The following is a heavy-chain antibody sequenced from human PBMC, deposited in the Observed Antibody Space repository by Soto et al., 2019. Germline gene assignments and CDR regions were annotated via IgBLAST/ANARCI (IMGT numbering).Heavy chain of an antibody. V-gene: IGHV3-74*01. CDR2: INSDGSST. D-gene: IGHD6-19*01. Sequence: GSLRLSCAASGFTFSSYWMHWVRQAPGKGLVWVSRINSDGSSTSYADSVKGRFTISRDNAKNTLYLQVNSLRAEDTAVYYCARDNRSGWYPYYYYGMDVWGQGTTVTVSS. CDR1: GFTFSSYW. J-gene: IGHJ6*02. CDR3: ARDNRSGWYPYYYYGMDV.